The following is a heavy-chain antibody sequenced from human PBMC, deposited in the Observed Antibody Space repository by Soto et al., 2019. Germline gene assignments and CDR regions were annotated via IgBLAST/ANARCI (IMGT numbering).Heavy chain of an antibody. D-gene: IGHD2-21*02. CDR3: ARTGGNSLYYFDY. CDR1: GGSISSGDYY. J-gene: IGHJ4*02. Sequence: SETLSLTCTVSGGSISSGDYYWSWIRQLPGKGLEWIGYIYYSGSTYYNPSLKSRVTISVDTSKNQFSLKLSSVTAADTAVYYCARTGGNSLYYFDYWGQGTLVTVSS. V-gene: IGHV4-31*03. CDR2: IYYSGST.